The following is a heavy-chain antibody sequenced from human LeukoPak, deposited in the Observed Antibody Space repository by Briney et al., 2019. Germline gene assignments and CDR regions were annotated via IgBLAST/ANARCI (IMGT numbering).Heavy chain of an antibody. CDR3: ARAVGVYSSSWYVDY. CDR1: GGSFSGYY. CDR2: INHSGST. D-gene: IGHD6-13*01. V-gene: IGHV4-34*01. Sequence: SETLSLTCAVYGGSFSGYYWSWIRQPPGKGLEWIGEINHSGSTNYNPSLKSRVAISVDTSKNQFSLKLSSVTAADTAVNYCARAVGVYSSSWYVDYWGQGTLVTVSS. J-gene: IGHJ4*02.